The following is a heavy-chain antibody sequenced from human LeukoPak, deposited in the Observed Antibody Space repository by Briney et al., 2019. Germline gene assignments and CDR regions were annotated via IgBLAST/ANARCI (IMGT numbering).Heavy chain of an antibody. CDR1: GYTFTGYY. CDR3: ARALDTAVAAYGMDV. Sequence: ASVKVSCKASGYTFTGYYMHWVRQAPGQGLEWMGIINPSGGSTSYAQKFQGRVTMTRDTSTSTVYMELSSLRSEDTAVYYCARALDTAVAAYGMDVWGQGTTVTVSS. V-gene: IGHV1-46*01. D-gene: IGHD5-18*01. J-gene: IGHJ6*02. CDR2: INPSGGST.